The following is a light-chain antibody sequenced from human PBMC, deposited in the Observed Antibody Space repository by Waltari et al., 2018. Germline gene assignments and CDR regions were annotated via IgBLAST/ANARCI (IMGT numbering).Light chain of an antibody. CDR1: TGDVGPYNY. CDR2: DVA. Sequence: QSALTQPASVSESPGQSITISCTGTTGDVGPYNYVSWYQQLPGKAPKLLIYDVANRPSGVSDRFSGSKSGNTASLIISGLQAEDEADYYCCSLTSSRTVIFGGGTKLTVL. J-gene: IGLJ2*01. CDR3: CSLTSSRTVI. V-gene: IGLV2-14*03.